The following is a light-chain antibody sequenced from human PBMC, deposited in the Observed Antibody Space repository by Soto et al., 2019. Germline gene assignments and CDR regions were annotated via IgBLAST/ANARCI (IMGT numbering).Light chain of an antibody. CDR1: QSIISA. Sequence: ETVLTQSPATLSVSPGERATLSCRASQSIISALAWYQHKPGQAPRLLIYGASTTATGIPVRFSGSGSGTEFTLTISSLQSEDFAVYYCQQYNNWPRTFGPGTKLEIK. V-gene: IGKV3-15*01. CDR3: QQYNNWPRT. CDR2: GAS. J-gene: IGKJ2*01.